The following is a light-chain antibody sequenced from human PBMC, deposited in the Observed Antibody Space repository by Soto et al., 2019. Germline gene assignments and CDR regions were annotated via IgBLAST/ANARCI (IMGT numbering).Light chain of an antibody. V-gene: IGKV3-15*01. CDR1: QSVNSN. CDR3: QQRSNWPIIT. CDR2: GAS. J-gene: IGKJ5*01. Sequence: EIVMTQSPATLSVSPRERDTLSCRASQSVNSNLAWYQQKPGQAPRLLIYGASTRATGIPASFIGNGSGTEFTLTISSLEPEDFAVYYCQQRSNWPIITFGQGTRLEI.